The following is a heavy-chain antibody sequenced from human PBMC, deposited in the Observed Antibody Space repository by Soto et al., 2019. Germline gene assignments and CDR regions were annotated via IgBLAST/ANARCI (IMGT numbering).Heavy chain of an antibody. D-gene: IGHD2-2*01. J-gene: IGHJ4*02. CDR3: VRQGSRAEMSTIVPR. CDR1: GASISSSTYY. Sequence: SETLSLTCSVSGASISSSTYYWGWIRQPPGKGLEWIGSIYYSGSTHYNPSLESRVTISVDTSKNQFSLKLNSVTAADAAVYYCVRQGSRAEMSTIVPRWGQGTLVTVSS. V-gene: IGHV4-39*01. CDR2: IYYSGST.